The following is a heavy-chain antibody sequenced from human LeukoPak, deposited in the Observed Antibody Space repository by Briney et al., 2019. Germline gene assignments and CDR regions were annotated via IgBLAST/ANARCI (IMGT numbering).Heavy chain of an antibody. D-gene: IGHD3-10*01. J-gene: IGHJ5*02. CDR2: INPSGGST. V-gene: IGHV1-46*01. CDR3: ARAREMVRGVITPNNWFDP. CDR1: GYTFTSYY. Sequence: ASVKVSCKASGYTFTSYYMHWVRQAPGQGLEWMGIINPSGGSTSYAQKFQGRVTMTRDTSTGTVDMELSSLRSEDTAVYYCARAREMVRGVITPNNWFDPWGQGTLVTVSS.